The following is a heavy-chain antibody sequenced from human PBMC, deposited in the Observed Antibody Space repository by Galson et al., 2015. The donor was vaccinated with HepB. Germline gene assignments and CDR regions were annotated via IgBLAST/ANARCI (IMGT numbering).Heavy chain of an antibody. Sequence: SLRISCAASGFTFDDYAMHWVRQAPGKGLEWVSGISWNSGSIGYADSVKGRFTISRDNAKNSMYLQMNSLRAEDTALYYCAKAPMGGWYGGTGYFDYWGQGTLVTVSS. J-gene: IGHJ4*02. CDR2: ISWNSGSI. CDR1: GFTFDDYA. D-gene: IGHD6-19*01. CDR3: AKAPMGGWYGGTGYFDY. V-gene: IGHV3-9*01.